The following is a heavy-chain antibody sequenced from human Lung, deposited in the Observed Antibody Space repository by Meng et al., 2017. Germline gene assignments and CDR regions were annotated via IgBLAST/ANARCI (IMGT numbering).Heavy chain of an antibody. Sequence: VGAGGGWVKPGGSLGLYCVSSRFSFSDAWMSWVGQAPGKVLEWVGGIKSNSDGGTTDYAAPVKGRFTISRDDSKNTLYLQMNSLITEDTAVYFCATGAAAADHWGQGTLVTVSS. D-gene: IGHD6-13*01. J-gene: IGHJ4*02. CDR1: RFSFSDAW. CDR2: IKSNSDGGTT. CDR3: ATGAAAADH. V-gene: IGHV3-15*01.